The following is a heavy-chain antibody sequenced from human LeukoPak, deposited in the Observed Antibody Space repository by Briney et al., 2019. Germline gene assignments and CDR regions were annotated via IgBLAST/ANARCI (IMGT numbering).Heavy chain of an antibody. CDR2: IDDSGNT. D-gene: IGHD2-2*01. Sequence: SETLSLTFLVSGGSMKRSYWTWIRRAPGKGLEWIGNIDDSGNTNYSPSLKSRVTISLDTSKNQFSLRVTSVTAADRGLYFCARDSSPAVLPYTDAWGKGTTVTVSS. CDR3: ARDSSPAVLPYTDA. V-gene: IGHV4-59*01. J-gene: IGHJ6*03. CDR1: GGSMKRSY.